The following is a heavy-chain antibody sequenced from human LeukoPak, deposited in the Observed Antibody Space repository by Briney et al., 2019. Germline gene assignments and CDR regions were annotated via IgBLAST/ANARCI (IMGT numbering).Heavy chain of an antibody. CDR3: AKSALQDRSTWCEHYDC. D-gene: IGHD4/OR15-4a*01. CDR2: IKQDGSET. V-gene: IGHV3-7*01. CDR1: GCIFSDYW. J-gene: IGHJ4*02. Sequence: GGSLRLSCTASGCIFSDYWMSWVRQAPGKGLEWVANIKQDGSETHYVDSVKDRFTISRDNAKSSLYLQMTSLRAEDTAVYYCAKSALQDRSTWCEHYDCWGPGTLVTVSS.